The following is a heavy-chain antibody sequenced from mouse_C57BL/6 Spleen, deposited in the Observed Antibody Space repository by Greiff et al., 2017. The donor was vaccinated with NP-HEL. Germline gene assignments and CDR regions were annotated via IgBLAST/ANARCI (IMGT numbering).Heavy chain of an antibody. V-gene: IGHV1-42*01. CDR3: ARHYYGSSPMDY. D-gene: IGHD1-1*01. CDR2: INPSTGGT. Sequence: EVQLQQSGPELVKPGASVKISCKASGYSFTGYYMNWVKQSPEKSLEWIGEINPSTGGTTYNQKFKAKATLTVDKSSSTAYMQLKSLTSEDSAVYYCARHYYGSSPMDYWGQGTSVTVSS. CDR1: GYSFTGYY. J-gene: IGHJ4*01.